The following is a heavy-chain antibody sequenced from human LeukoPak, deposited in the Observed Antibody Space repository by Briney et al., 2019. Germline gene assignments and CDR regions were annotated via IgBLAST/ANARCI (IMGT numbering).Heavy chain of an antibody. CDR2: ISGSGGST. Sequence: GGSLRLSCAASGFTFSSYAMSWVRQAPGKGLEWVSAISGSGGSTYYADSVRGRSTISRDNSKNTLYLQMNSLRAEDTAVYYCAKGRRYDSSGSFDYWGQGTLVTVSS. J-gene: IGHJ4*02. D-gene: IGHD3-22*01. CDR3: AKGRRYDSSGSFDY. V-gene: IGHV3-23*01. CDR1: GFTFSSYA.